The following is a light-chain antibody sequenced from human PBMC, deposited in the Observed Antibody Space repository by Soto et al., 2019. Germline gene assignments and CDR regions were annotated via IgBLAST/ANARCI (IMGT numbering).Light chain of an antibody. CDR2: DAS. V-gene: IGKV3D-20*02. J-gene: IGKJ5*01. CDR3: TVSASLLKT. Sequence: LSCKARPRVSSSYLAWYQQKPGQAPRLLIYDASSRATGIPDRFSGSGSGTDFTFTISILKPEDFVLYYCTVSASLLKTFAPRTRLEIK. CDR1: PRVSSSY.